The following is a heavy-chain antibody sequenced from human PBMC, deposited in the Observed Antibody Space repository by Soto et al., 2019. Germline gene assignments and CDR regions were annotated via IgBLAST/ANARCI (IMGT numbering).Heavy chain of an antibody. D-gene: IGHD6-25*01. V-gene: IGHV1-2*06. Sequence: ASVKVSCKASGYSFTDYHIHWVRQAPGQGLEWLGRINPKSGGTSTAQKFQGRVTMTRDTSISTAYMELSRLRSDDTAVYYCARDRWSSGWKDYYYYGMDVWGQGTTVTVSS. CDR1: GYSFTDYH. CDR3: ARDRWSSGWKDYYYYGMDV. J-gene: IGHJ6*02. CDR2: INPKSGGT.